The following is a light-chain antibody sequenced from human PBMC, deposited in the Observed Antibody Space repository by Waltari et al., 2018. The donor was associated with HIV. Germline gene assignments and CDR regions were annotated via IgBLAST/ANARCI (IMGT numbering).Light chain of an antibody. CDR3: ATWDDSLNGRI. V-gene: IGLV1-47*01. Sequence: QSVLTQPPSASGTPGQRVTLCCSWSSPTIGSKYVYWYQQPPGTAPKLFIYANDRRPSGVPVRFSGSRSGTSASLAISGIRSEDEGDYYCATWDDSLNGRIFGGGTKLTV. CDR2: AND. CDR1: SPTIGSKY. J-gene: IGLJ2*01.